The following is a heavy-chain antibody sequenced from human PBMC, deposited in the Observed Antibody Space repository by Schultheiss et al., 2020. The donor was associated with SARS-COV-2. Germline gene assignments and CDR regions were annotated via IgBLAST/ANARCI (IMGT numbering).Heavy chain of an antibody. V-gene: IGHV4-34*01. CDR3: ARPHYDFKYGMDV. CDR2: INHSGST. D-gene: IGHD3-3*01. CDR1: GGSFSGYY. J-gene: IGHJ6*02. Sequence: SETLSLTCAVYGGSFSGYYWSWIRQTPGKGLEWIGEINHSGSTNYNPSLKSLVTISVDTSKNQFSLKLSSVTAADTAVYYCARPHYDFKYGMDVWGQGTTVTVSS.